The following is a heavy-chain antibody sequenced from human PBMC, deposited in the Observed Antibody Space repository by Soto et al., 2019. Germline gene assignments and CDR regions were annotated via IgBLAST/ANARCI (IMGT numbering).Heavy chain of an antibody. V-gene: IGHV3-30*18. CDR1: GFTLSSYA. CDR3: AKDMAPYLARGWFDL. Sequence: QVQLVESGGGVVQPGRSLRLSCAASGFTLSSYAMHWVRQAPVKGLEWVAVMSYDGSSRWYADSVKGRFTISRDNSKNSLYLQMNSRRSEETAVYYCAKDMAPYLARGWFDLWGQGTLVTVSS. J-gene: IGHJ5*02. D-gene: IGHD2-2*01. CDR2: MSYDGSSR.